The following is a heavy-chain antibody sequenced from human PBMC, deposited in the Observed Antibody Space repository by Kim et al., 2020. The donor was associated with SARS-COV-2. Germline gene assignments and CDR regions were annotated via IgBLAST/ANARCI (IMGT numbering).Heavy chain of an antibody. CDR1: GYSFTSYW. CDR2: IDLSDSYT. Sequence: GESLKISCKGSGYSFTSYWISWVRQMPGKGLEWMGRIDLSDSYTNYSPSFQGHVTISADKSISTAYLQWSSLKASDTAMYYCARHMAAGTSDADVYYYYGMDVWGQGTTVTVSS. D-gene: IGHD6-13*01. V-gene: IGHV5-10-1*01. CDR3: ARHMAAGTSDADVYYYYGMDV. J-gene: IGHJ6*02.